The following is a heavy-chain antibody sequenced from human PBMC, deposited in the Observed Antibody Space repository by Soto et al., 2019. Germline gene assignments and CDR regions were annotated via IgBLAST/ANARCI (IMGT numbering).Heavy chain of an antibody. D-gene: IGHD2-21*01. CDR3: AAKGEQYYYYYYGMDV. Sequence: GGSLRLSCAASGFTFSSYSMNWVRQAPGKGLEWVSSISSSSSYIYYADSVKGRFTISRDNAKNSLYLQMNSLRAEDTAVYYCAAKGEQYYYYYYGMDVWGQGTTVTSP. J-gene: IGHJ6*02. CDR2: ISSSSSYI. CDR1: GFTFSSYS. V-gene: IGHV3-21*01.